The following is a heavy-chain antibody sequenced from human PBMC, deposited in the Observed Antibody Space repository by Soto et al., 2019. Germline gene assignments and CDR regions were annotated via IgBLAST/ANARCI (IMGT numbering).Heavy chain of an antibody. V-gene: IGHV3-21*01. CDR3: ARVVFSGSYSYYYGMDV. Sequence: GGSLRLSCAASGFTFSIYSMNWVRHAPGKGLEWVSSISSSSSYIYYADSVKGRFTISRDNAKNSLYLQMNSLRAEDTAVYYCARVVFSGSYSYYYGMDVWGQGTTVTVSS. D-gene: IGHD1-26*01. CDR1: GFTFSIYS. J-gene: IGHJ6*02. CDR2: ISSSSSYI.